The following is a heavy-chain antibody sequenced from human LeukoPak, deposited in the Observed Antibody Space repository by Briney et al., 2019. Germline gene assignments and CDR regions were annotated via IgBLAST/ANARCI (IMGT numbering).Heavy chain of an antibody. J-gene: IGHJ6*02. D-gene: IGHD1-26*01. V-gene: IGHV3-30-3*02. CDR1: GFTFSNYA. CDR3: GGGTSYYHNTVDV. CDR2: ISFDGSNK. Sequence: PGRSLRLSCAASGFTFSNYAMHWVRQAPGKGLEWVAVISFDGSNKYYTDSVTGRFTISRDNSKNTLYVQMNSLRAQDTAVYYCGGGTSYYHNTVDVWGQGTTVTVSS.